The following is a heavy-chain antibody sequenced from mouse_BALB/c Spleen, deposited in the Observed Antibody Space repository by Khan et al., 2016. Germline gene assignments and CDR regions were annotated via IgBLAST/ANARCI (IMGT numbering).Heavy chain of an antibody. J-gene: IGHJ4*01. CDR2: IDPANGNT. Sequence: VQLKQSGAELVKPGASVKLSCTASGFNIKDTYMHWVKQRPEQGLEWIGRIDPANGNTKYDPKFQGKATITADTSSNTAYLQLSSLTSEGTAVYYCAGSGRYDGGGYAMDYWGQGPSVTVSS. CDR3: AGSGRYDGGGYAMDY. V-gene: IGHV14-3*02. D-gene: IGHD2-14*01. CDR1: GFNIKDTY.